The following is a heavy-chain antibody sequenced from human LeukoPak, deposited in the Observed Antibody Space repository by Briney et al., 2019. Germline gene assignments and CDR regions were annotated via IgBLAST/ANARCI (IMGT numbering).Heavy chain of an antibody. CDR2: INHSGST. CDR3: ARDPFQQLFRIAPAFDI. Sequence: SETLSLTCAVYGGSFSGYYWSWIRQPPGKGLEWIGEINHSGSTNYNPSLKSRVTISVDTSKNQLSLKLSSVTAADTAVYYCARDPFQQLFRIAPAFDIWGQGTMVTVSS. CDR1: GGSFSGYY. J-gene: IGHJ3*02. D-gene: IGHD6-13*01. V-gene: IGHV4-34*01.